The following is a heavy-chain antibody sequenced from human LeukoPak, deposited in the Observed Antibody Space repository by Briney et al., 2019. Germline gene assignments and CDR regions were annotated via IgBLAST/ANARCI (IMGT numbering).Heavy chain of an antibody. CDR3: ARLRVRGYGYGPWEGPTWLDY. D-gene: IGHD5-18*01. CDR2: INPSGGST. CDR1: GYTFTSYY. V-gene: IGHV1-46*01. J-gene: IGHJ4*02. Sequence: ASVKVSCKASGYTFTSYYMHWVRQAPGQGLEWMGIINPSGGSTSYAQKFQGRVTMTRDMSTSTVYMELSSVTAADTAVYYCARLRVRGYGYGPWEGPTWLDYWGQGTLVTVSS.